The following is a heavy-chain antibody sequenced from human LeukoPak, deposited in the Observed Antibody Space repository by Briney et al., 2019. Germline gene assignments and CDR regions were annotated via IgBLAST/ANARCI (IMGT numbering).Heavy chain of an antibody. D-gene: IGHD5-18*01. CDR1: GGSISSSSYY. CDR3: ARRLVDTAMAKYYFDY. V-gene: IGHV4-39*07. Sequence: SETLSLTCTVSGGSISSSSYYWGWIRQPPGKGLEWIGEINHSGSTNYNPSLKSRVTISVDTSKNQFSLKLSSVTAADTAVYYCARRLVDTAMAKYYFDYWGQGTLVTVSS. J-gene: IGHJ4*02. CDR2: INHSGST.